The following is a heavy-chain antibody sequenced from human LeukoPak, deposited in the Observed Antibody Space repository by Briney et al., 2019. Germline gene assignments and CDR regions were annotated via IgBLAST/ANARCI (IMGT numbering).Heavy chain of an antibody. D-gene: IGHD5-18*01. CDR2: IYPGDSDT. J-gene: IGHJ4*02. CDR3: AGTRGYSYGGMGMADY. V-gene: IGHV5-51*01. Sequence: HGESLKISCKGSGYSFTSYWIGWVRQMPGKGLEWMGIIYPGDSDTRYSPSFQGQVTISADKSISTAYLQWSSLKASDTAMYYCAGTRGYSYGGMGMADYWGQGTLVTVSS. CDR1: GYSFTSYW.